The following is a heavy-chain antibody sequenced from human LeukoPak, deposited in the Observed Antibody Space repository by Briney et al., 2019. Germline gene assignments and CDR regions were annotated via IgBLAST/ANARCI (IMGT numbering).Heavy chain of an antibody. CDR2: IYPGDSVT. CDR1: GYSFTSYW. Sequence: GESLKISCKGSGYSFTSYWIGWVRQMPGKGLEWMGIIYPGDSVTRYSPSFQGQVTISADKSISTAYLQWSSLKASDTAMYYCARPGYCSSTSCYDLFFDYWGQGTLVPVSS. J-gene: IGHJ4*02. V-gene: IGHV5-51*01. D-gene: IGHD2-2*01. CDR3: ARPGYCSSTSCYDLFFDY.